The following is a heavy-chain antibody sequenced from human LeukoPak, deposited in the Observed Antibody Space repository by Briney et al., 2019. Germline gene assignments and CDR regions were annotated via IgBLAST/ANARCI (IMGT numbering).Heavy chain of an antibody. V-gene: IGHV3-30*02. CDR2: IRSDGSNK. Sequence: GGSLRLSCAASGFTFGSYGMHWVRQAPGKGLEWVTFIRSDGSNKYYADSVKGRFTISRDNSKNTLYLQMNSLRAEDTAVYYCAKDGVGIYFDYWGQGTLVTVSS. CDR3: AKDGVGIYFDY. D-gene: IGHD1-14*01. J-gene: IGHJ4*02. CDR1: GFTFGSYG.